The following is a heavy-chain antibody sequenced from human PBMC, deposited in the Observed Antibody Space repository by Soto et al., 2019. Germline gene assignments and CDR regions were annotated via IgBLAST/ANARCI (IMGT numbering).Heavy chain of an antibody. J-gene: IGHJ4*02. CDR2: ISSSSSYI. CDR3: ARDREMATITDY. Sequence: GGSLRLSCAASGFTFSSYSMNWVRQAPGKGLEWVSSISSSSSYIYYADSVKGRFTISRDNAKNSLYLQMNSLRAEDTAVYYCARDREMATITDYWGQGTLVTVSS. V-gene: IGHV3-21*01. D-gene: IGHD5-12*01. CDR1: GFTFSSYS.